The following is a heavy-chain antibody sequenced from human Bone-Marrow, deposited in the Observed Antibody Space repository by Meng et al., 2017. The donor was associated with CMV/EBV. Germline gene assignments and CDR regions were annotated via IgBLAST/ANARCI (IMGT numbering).Heavy chain of an antibody. D-gene: IGHD4-23*01. Sequence: SETLSLTCTVSGGSISSSIYYWGWIRQPPGKGLEWIGSVYYSTSTYYNPSLKSRVTISVDTSKNQFSLKLPSMTAADTAVYYCARAGGRVDYWGQGTLVTVSS. CDR3: ARAGGRVDY. J-gene: IGHJ4*02. V-gene: IGHV4-39*01. CDR2: VYYSTST. CDR1: GGSISSSIYY.